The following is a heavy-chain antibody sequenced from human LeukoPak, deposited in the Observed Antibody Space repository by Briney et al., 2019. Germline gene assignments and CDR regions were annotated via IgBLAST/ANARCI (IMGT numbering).Heavy chain of an antibody. CDR1: GFTFSSYS. V-gene: IGHV3-21*01. Sequence: PGGSLRLSCAASGFTFSSYSMNWVRQAPGKGLEWVSSISSSSSYIYYADSVKGRFTISRDNAKNSLYLQMNSLRAEDTAVYYCARDPNDILTGYLGTDWYFDLWGRGTLVTVSS. J-gene: IGHJ2*01. CDR3: ARDPNDILTGYLGTDWYFDL. D-gene: IGHD3-9*01. CDR2: ISSSSSYI.